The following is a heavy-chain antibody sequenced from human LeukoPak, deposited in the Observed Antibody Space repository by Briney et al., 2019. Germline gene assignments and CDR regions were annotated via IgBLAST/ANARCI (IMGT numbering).Heavy chain of an antibody. D-gene: IGHD3-3*01. Sequence: SETLSLTCAVYGGSFSGYYWSWIRQPPGKGLEWIGEINHRGSTNYNPSLKSRVTISVDTSKNQFSLKLSSVTAADTAVYYCAGTPRGITIFGVVSTFDYWGQGTLVTVSS. CDR3: AGTPRGITIFGVVSTFDY. V-gene: IGHV4-34*01. CDR1: GGSFSGYY. J-gene: IGHJ4*02. CDR2: INHRGST.